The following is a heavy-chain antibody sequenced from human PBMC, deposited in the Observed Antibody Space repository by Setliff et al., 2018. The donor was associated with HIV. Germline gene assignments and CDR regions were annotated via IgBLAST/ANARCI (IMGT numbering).Heavy chain of an antibody. Sequence: AASVKVSCKASGYKSTGHHIQWMRQAPGQGLEWMGRINPNMGDTQYAQKFQGRIIMTRDTSINTVYMELSSLTSDDTALYYCARQDIPTGYYLFDYWGQGTQVTVSS. CDR1: GYKSTGHH. CDR2: INPNMGDT. D-gene: IGHD3-9*01. J-gene: IGHJ4*02. CDR3: ARQDIPTGYYLFDY. V-gene: IGHV1-2*06.